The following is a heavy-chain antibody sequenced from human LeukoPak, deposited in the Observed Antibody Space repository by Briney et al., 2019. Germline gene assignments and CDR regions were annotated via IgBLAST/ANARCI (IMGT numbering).Heavy chain of an antibody. CDR1: GFTFSSYE. D-gene: IGHD3-22*01. J-gene: IGHJ4*02. CDR2: ISSSGSTI. V-gene: IGHV3-48*03. CDR3: AREGSHYYDSSGYYRPFDY. Sequence: GGSLRLSCAASGFTFSSYEMNWVRQAPGKGLEWVSYISSSGSTIYYADSVKGRFTISRDNAKNSLYLQMNSLRAEDTAVYYCAREGSHYYDSSGYYRPFDYWGQGTLVTVSS.